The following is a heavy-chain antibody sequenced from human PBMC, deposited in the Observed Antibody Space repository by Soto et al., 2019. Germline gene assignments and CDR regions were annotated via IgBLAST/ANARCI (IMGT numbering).Heavy chain of an antibody. CDR1: GFTFSSYG. V-gene: IGHV3-23*01. D-gene: IGHD1-7*01. J-gene: IGHJ4*02. Sequence: PGGSLRLSCAASGFTFSSYGMSWVRQAPGKGLEWVSSVSGSGDNTYEADSVKGRFTISRDNSKNTLYLQMNSLRVEDTALYYCAKLSRAGTTEYWGQGTLVTVSS. CDR2: VSGSGDNT. CDR3: AKLSRAGTTEY.